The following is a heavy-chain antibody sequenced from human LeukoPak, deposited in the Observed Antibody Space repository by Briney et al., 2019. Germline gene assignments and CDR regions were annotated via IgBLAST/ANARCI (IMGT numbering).Heavy chain of an antibody. J-gene: IGHJ4*02. CDR2: ISYDGSNK. D-gene: IGHD5-18*01. CDR1: GFTFSSYG. CDR3: AKDHGYSYGLDY. V-gene: IGHV3-30*18. Sequence: GGSLRLSCAASGFTFSSYGMHWVRQAPGKGLEWVAVISYDGSNKYYADSVKGRFTISRDNSKNTLYLQMNSLRAEDTAVYYCAKDHGYSYGLDYWGQGTLVTVSP.